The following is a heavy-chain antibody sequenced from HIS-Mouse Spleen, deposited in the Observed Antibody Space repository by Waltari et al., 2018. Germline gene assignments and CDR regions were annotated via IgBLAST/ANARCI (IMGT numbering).Heavy chain of an antibody. CDR2: IYYSGSP. CDR1: GGSISSSSYY. D-gene: IGHD6-13*01. Sequence: QLQLQESGPGLVKPSETLSLTCTVSGGSISSSSYYWGWIRQPPGKGLEWIGSIYYSGSPCYNPALKSRVTISVDTSKNQFSLKLSSVTAADTAVYYCAREIPYSSSWYDWYFDLWGRGTLVTVSS. V-gene: IGHV4-39*07. CDR3: AREIPYSSSWYDWYFDL. J-gene: IGHJ2*01.